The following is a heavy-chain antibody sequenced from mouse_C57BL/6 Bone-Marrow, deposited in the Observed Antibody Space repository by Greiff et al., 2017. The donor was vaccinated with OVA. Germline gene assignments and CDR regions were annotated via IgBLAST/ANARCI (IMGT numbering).Heavy chain of an antibody. CDR2: IWSGGST. Sequence: VMLVESGPGLVQPSQSLSITCTVSGFSLTSYGVHWVRQSPGKGLEWLGVIWSGGSTDYNAAFISRLSISKDNSTSQVFFKMNSLQADDTAIYYCARNGNYGNYVGFAYWGQGTLVTVSA. D-gene: IGHD2-1*01. CDR3: ARNGNYGNYVGFAY. J-gene: IGHJ3*01. V-gene: IGHV2-2*01. CDR1: GFSLTSYG.